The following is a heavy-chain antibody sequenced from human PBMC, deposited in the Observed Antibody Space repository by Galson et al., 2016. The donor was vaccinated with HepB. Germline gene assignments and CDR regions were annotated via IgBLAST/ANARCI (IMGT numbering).Heavy chain of an antibody. CDR2: IDSGDRI. CDR1: GFSVRTNY. J-gene: IGHJ4*02. D-gene: IGHD5-18*01. Sequence: SLRLSCAASGFSVRTNYMSWVRQAPGKGLEWVSLIDSGDRIYFGSADKMYYADSVKGRFTISRDNSRNTLYLQMNSLRAEDTAVYYCAGGGEGYNEISLDCWGQGTLVTVSS. V-gene: IGHV3-53*01. CDR3: AGGGEGYNEISLDC.